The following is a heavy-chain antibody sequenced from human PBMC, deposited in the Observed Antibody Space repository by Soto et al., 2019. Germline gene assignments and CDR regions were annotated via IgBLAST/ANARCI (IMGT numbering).Heavy chain of an antibody. Sequence: SVKVSCKASGGTFSSYAISWVRQAPGQGLEWMGGIIPIFGTANYARKFQGRVTITADESTSTAYMELSSLRSEDTAVYYCARDRNGGSGSYLYWGQGTLVTVS. J-gene: IGHJ4*02. CDR2: IIPIFGTA. CDR3: ARDRNGGSGSYLY. CDR1: GGTFSSYA. V-gene: IGHV1-69*13. D-gene: IGHD3-10*01.